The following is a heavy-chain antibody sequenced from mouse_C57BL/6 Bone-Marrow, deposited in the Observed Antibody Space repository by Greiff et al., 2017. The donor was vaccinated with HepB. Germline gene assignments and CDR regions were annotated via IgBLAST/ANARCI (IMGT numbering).Heavy chain of an antibody. V-gene: IGHV14-4*01. CDR1: GFNIKDDY. D-gene: IGHD2-3*01. Sequence: EVQGVESGAELVRPGASVKLSCTASGFNIKDDYMHWVKQRPEQGLEWIGWIDPENGDTEYASKFQGKATITADTSSNTAYLQLSSLTSEDTAVYYCTTDDGDYFDYWGQGTTLTVSS. CDR2: IDPENGDT. CDR3: TTDDGDYFDY. J-gene: IGHJ2*01.